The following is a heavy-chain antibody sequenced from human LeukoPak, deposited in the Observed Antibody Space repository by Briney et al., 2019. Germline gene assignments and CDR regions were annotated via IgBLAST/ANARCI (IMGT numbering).Heavy chain of an antibody. CDR2: INPSGGST. CDR3: ARDSGEGNWFDP. V-gene: IGHV1-46*01. CDR1: GSTFTIYY. D-gene: IGHD4-17*01. Sequence: GASVTVSFTASGSTFTIYYMDWVRQAHAQGLEWMGIINPSGGSTSYAHKFQGRVSMTRDTSTSTVYMELSSLRSEDTAVYYCARDSGEGNWFDPWGQGTLITVSS. J-gene: IGHJ5*02.